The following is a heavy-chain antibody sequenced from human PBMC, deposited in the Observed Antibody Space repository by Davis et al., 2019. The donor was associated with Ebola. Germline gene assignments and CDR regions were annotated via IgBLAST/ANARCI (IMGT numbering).Heavy chain of an antibody. Sequence: GGSLRLSCAASGFIFSSYTMNWVRQAPGKGLEWVSDISSGGGAPYYADSVKGRFTTFRDNPKNTLYLQMNSLRADDTAVYYCAKQRGVGAIDYDYWGRGTVVTVSS. CDR3: AKQRGVGAIDYDY. V-gene: IGHV3-23*01. J-gene: IGHJ4*02. D-gene: IGHD1-26*01. CDR1: GFIFSSYT. CDR2: ISSGGGAP.